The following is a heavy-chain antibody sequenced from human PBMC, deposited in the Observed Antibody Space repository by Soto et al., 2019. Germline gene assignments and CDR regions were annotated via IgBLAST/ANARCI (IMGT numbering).Heavy chain of an antibody. CDR3: ARGPGYCSGGSCYYFDY. Sequence: GGSLRLSCAASGFTFSSYAMHWVRQAPGKGLEWVAVISYDGSNKYYADSVKGRFTISRDNSKNTLYLQMNSLRAEDTAVYYCARGPGYCSGGSCYYFDYWGQGTLVTVSS. CDR2: ISYDGSNK. CDR1: GFTFSSYA. J-gene: IGHJ4*02. V-gene: IGHV3-30-3*01. D-gene: IGHD2-15*01.